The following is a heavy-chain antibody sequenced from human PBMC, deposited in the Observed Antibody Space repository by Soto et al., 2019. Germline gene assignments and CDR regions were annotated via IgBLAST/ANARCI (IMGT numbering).Heavy chain of an antibody. CDR1: GGSFSGYY. CDR2: INHSGST. V-gene: IGHV4-34*01. CDR3: ARGGIAAPRRRDAFDI. J-gene: IGHJ3*02. D-gene: IGHD6-13*01. Sequence: SETLSLTCAVYGGSFSGYYWRGIRQPPGKGLEWIGEINHSGSTNYNPSLKSRVTISVDTSKNQFSLKLSSVTAADTAVYYCARGGIAAPRRRDAFDIWGQGTMVTVSS.